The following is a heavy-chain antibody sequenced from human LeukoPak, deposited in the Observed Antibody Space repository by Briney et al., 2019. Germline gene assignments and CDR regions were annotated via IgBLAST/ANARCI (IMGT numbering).Heavy chain of an antibody. CDR2: IYYSGST. CDR1: GYSISSGYY. Sequence: PSETLSLTCTVSGYSISSGYYWGWIRQPPGKGLEWIGYIYYSGSTNYNPSLKSRVTISVDTSKNQFSLKLSSVTAADTAVYYCARVRRFGELRIDYWGQGTLVTVSS. J-gene: IGHJ4*02. V-gene: IGHV4-38-2*02. CDR3: ARVRRFGELRIDY. D-gene: IGHD3-10*01.